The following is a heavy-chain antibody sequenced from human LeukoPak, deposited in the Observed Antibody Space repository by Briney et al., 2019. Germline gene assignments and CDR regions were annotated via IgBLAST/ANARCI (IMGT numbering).Heavy chain of an antibody. CDR3: ARPGLRGAFDI. D-gene: IGHD3-10*01. V-gene: IGHV4-38-2*01. CDR1: GYSISSGYY. J-gene: IGHJ3*02. Sequence: SETLSLTCAVSGYSISSGYYWGWIRQPPGKGLEWIGSIYHSGSTYYNPSLKSRVTISVDTSKNQFSLKLSSVTAADTAVYYCARPGLRGAFDIWGQGTMVTVSS. CDR2: IYHSGST.